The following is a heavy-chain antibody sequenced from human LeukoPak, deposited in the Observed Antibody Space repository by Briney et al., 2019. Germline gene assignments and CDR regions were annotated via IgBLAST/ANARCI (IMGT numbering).Heavy chain of an antibody. CDR1: GFNVSSNY. J-gene: IGHJ3*02. CDR2: IYSGGST. Sequence: GGFLRLSCAASGFNVSSNYMSWVRQAPGKGLEWVSVIYSGGSTYYADSVKGRFTISRDNSKNTLYLQMNSLRAEDTAVYYCATQLLSDAFDIWGQGTMVTVSS. V-gene: IGHV3-66*02. D-gene: IGHD2-2*01. CDR3: ATQLLSDAFDI.